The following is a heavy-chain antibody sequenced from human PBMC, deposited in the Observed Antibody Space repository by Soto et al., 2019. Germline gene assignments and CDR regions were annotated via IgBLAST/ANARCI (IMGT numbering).Heavy chain of an antibody. CDR2: ISAYNGNT. J-gene: IGHJ6*02. Sequence: QVQLVQSGAEVKKPGASVKVSCKASGYTFTSYGISWVRQAPGQGLEWMGWISAYNGNTNYAQKLQGRVTMTTDTYTSTAYMELRSLRSDDTAVYYYARGESSSGLGYYYYGMDVWGQGTTVTVSS. D-gene: IGHD6-6*01. V-gene: IGHV1-18*01. CDR3: ARGESSSGLGYYYYGMDV. CDR1: GYTFTSYG.